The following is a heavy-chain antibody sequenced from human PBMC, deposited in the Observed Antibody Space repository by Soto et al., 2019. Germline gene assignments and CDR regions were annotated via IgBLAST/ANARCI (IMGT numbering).Heavy chain of an antibody. D-gene: IGHD4-4*01. V-gene: IGHV3-7*01. Sequence: LRLSCAASGFTFSNYWMSWVRQAPGKGLEWVANLKGDESEKYYVDSVKGRFTITRDNARNSLFLQMNSLRAEDTALYYCARVTLTIRRGSWYYYRDVGGKGPAVTVPS. CDR1: GFTFSNYW. CDR2: LKGDESEK. CDR3: ARVTLTIRRGSWYYYRDV. J-gene: IGHJ6*03.